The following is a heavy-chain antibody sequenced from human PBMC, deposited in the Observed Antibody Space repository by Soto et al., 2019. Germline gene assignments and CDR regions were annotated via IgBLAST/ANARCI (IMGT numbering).Heavy chain of an antibody. V-gene: IGHV4-34*01. D-gene: IGHD3-9*01. CDR2: INHSGNT. CDR1: GGSFSGHY. J-gene: IGHJ4*02. CDR3: ARGAIQGGAPDKYFFDS. Sequence: QVQLQQWGAGLLKPSETLSLSCAVYGGSFSGHYWSWIRHPPGKGLEWIGEINHSGNTNQNPSLKSRVSISVDTSKNQFSLRLGSLTAADTAVYYCARGAIQGGAPDKYFFDSWGQGTPVTVSS.